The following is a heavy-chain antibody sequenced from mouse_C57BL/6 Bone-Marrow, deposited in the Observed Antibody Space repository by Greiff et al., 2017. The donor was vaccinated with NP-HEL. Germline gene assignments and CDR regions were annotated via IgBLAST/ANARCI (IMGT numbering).Heavy chain of an antibody. V-gene: IGHV5-9*01. CDR3: ARQGYDGYYGTDYFDY. J-gene: IGHJ2*01. D-gene: IGHD2-3*01. CDR2: ISGGGGNN. Sequence: EVMLVESGGGLVKPGGSLKLSCAASGFTFSSYTMSWVRQTPEKRLEWVATISGGGGNNYYPDSVKGRFTISRDNAKNTLYLQMSSLRSEDTALYYCARQGYDGYYGTDYFDYWGQGTTLTVSS. CDR1: GFTFSSYT.